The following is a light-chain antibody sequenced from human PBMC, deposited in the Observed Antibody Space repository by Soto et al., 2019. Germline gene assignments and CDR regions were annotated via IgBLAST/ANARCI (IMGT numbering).Light chain of an antibody. V-gene: IGKV1-39*01. CDR2: AAS. Sequence: DVPMTQSPSSLSASVGDTVTISCRASQSISSYLHWYQHKPGKAPKLLIYAASSLHSGVPSRFSGSGSGTDFTLTISSLQPADFATYFCQQSYSAPRLTFGGGTKVEIK. CDR3: QQSYSAPRLT. CDR1: QSISSY. J-gene: IGKJ4*01.